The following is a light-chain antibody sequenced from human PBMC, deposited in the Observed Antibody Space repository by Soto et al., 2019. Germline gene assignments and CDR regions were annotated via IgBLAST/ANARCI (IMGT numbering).Light chain of an antibody. CDR3: QQYYDTPLT. J-gene: IGKJ4*01. Sequence: IVLTQSPDSLAVSLVESSTITCKSSHIFLYSSNNKNYLAWYQQKPGQPPKKLIYWASTRESGVPDRFSGSGSGTDFTLTISSLQTEDVAVYYCQQYYDTPLTFGGGTKVDIK. CDR2: WAS. CDR1: HIFLYSSNNKNY. V-gene: IGKV4-1*01.